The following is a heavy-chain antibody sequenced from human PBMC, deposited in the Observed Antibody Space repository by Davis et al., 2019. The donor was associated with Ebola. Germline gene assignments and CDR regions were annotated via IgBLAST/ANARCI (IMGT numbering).Heavy chain of an antibody. Sequence: GESLKISCAASGFTFSSYSMNWVRQAPGKGLEWVANIKQDGSEKYYVDSVKGRFTISRDNAKNSLYLQMNSLRAEDTAVYYCARGDLRYGMDVWGQGTTVTVSS. CDR2: IKQDGSEK. V-gene: IGHV3-7*01. CDR3: ARGDLRYGMDV. J-gene: IGHJ6*02. CDR1: GFTFSSYS.